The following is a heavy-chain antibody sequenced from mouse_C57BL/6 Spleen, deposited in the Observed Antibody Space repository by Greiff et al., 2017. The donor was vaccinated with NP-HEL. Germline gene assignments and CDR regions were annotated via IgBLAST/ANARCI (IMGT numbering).Heavy chain of an antibody. V-gene: IGHV5-9*01. D-gene: IGHD4-1*02. Sequence: DVKLVESGGGLVKPGGSLKLSCAASGFTFSSYTMSWVRQTPEKRLEWVATISGGGGNTYYPDSVKGRFTIARDNAKNTLDLQMSSLRSEDTALYYCARVATGTSAMDYWGKGTSVTVSS. CDR2: ISGGGGNT. CDR1: GFTFSSYT. J-gene: IGHJ4*01. CDR3: ARVATGTSAMDY.